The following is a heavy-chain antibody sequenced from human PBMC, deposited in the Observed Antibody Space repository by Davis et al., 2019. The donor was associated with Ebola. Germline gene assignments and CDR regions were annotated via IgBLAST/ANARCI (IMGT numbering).Heavy chain of an antibody. J-gene: IGHJ5*02. Sequence: SETLSLTCTVSGGSISSYYWSWIRQPPGKGLEWIGYIYYSGSTNYNPSLKSRVTISVDTSKNQFSLKLSSVTAADTAVYYCARQISLYYYDSSGYYSAPGWFDPWGQGTLVTVSS. V-gene: IGHV4-59*08. CDR2: IYYSGST. D-gene: IGHD3-22*01. CDR3: ARQISLYYYDSSGYYSAPGWFDP. CDR1: GGSISSYY.